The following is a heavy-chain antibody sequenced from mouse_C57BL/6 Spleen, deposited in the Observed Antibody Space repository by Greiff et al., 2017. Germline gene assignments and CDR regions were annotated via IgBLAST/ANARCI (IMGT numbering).Heavy chain of an antibody. D-gene: IGHD1-1*01. J-gene: IGHJ2*01. Sequence: QVQLQQSGAELVKPGASVKISCKASGYAFSSYWMNWVKQRPGKGLEWIGQIYPGDGDTNYNGKFKGKATLTADKSSSTAYMQLSSLTSEDSAVYFCARWNYCGSTSDYWGQGTTLTVSS. CDR1: GYAFSSYW. CDR2: IYPGDGDT. CDR3: ARWNYCGSTSDY. V-gene: IGHV1-80*01.